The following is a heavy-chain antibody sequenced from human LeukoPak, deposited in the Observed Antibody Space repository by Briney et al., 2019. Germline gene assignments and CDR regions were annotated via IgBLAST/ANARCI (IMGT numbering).Heavy chain of an antibody. CDR3: ARDRKLGMDV. J-gene: IGHJ6*02. V-gene: IGHV4-59*12. D-gene: IGHD5-24*01. CDR1: GGSISSYY. Sequence: SETLSLTCTVSGGSISSYYWSWIRQPPGKGLEWIGYIYYSGSTNYNPSLKSRVTISVDTSKNQFSLKLSSVTAADTAVYYCARDRKLGMDVWGQGTTVTVSS. CDR2: IYYSGST.